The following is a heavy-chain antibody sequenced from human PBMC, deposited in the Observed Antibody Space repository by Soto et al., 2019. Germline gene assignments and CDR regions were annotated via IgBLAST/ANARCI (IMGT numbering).Heavy chain of an antibody. J-gene: IGHJ4*02. CDR2: IHYSVST. CDR3: ASYSSGWYDVIY. Sequence: SETLSLTCTVSGGSVSSGSYYWSWIRQPPGKGLEWIGYIHYSVSTNYNPSLKSRVTISVDTSKNQFSLKVSSMTAADTAVYYCASYSSGWYDVIYWGQGTLVTVSS. V-gene: IGHV4-61*01. CDR1: GGSVSSGSYY. D-gene: IGHD6-19*01.